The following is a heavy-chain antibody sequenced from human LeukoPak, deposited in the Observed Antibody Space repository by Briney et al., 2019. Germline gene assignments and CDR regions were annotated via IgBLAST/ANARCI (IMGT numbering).Heavy chain of an antibody. CDR1: GYTFTSYD. CDR2: MNPNSGNT. J-gene: IGHJ4*02. Sequence: ASVKVSCKASGYTFTSYDINWVRQATGQGLEWMGWMNPNSGNTGYAQKFQGRVTMTRNTSISTAYMELSSLRSEDTAVYYCARGRVRFGGVAAADADYWGQGTLVTVSS. D-gene: IGHD6-13*01. V-gene: IGHV1-8*01. CDR3: ARGRVRFGGVAAADADY.